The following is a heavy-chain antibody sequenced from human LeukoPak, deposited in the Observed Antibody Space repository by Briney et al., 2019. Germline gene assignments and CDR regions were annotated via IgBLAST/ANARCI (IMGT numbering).Heavy chain of an antibody. CDR3: ARVNWNDVEVFDY. Sequence: GASVKVSCKASGYTFTSYAMHWVRQAPGQRLEWMGWINAVNGNTKYSQKFQGRVTITRDTSPSTAYMELSSLRSEDTAVYYCARVNWNDVEVFDYWGQGNLVTVSS. J-gene: IGHJ4*02. CDR2: INAVNGNT. D-gene: IGHD1-1*01. V-gene: IGHV1-3*01. CDR1: GYTFTSYA.